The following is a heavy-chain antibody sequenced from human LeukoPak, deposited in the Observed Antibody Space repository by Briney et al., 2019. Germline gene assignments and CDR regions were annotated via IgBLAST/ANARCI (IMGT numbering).Heavy chain of an antibody. V-gene: IGHV1-18*01. Sequence: ASVTVSCKASGYTFTNYGISWVRQAPGQGLEWMGNINPYNGNTNYAQNLQGRVTITTDTSTNTAYMELRSLRSDDTAVYYCARDQHDHVWGSYRPYFDYWGQGTLVTVSS. CDR1: GYTFTNYG. CDR2: INPYNGNT. D-gene: IGHD3-16*02. CDR3: ARDQHDHVWGSYRPYFDY. J-gene: IGHJ4*02.